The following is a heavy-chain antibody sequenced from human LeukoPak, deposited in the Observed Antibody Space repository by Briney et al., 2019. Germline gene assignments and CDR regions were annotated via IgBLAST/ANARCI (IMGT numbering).Heavy chain of an antibody. CDR1: GFTFNNFA. CDR3: TKDWSASY. Sequence: GGSLRLSCAASGFTFNNFAMTWVRQAPGKGLQWVSAISDSGGGTYYADSVKGRFTISRDNSKNMLYLQMNSLRAEDTAVYYCTKDWSASYWGQGTLVTVSS. CDR2: ISDSGGGT. J-gene: IGHJ4*02. V-gene: IGHV3-23*01.